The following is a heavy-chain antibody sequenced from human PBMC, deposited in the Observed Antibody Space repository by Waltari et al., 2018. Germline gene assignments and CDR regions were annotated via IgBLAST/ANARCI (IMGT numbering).Heavy chain of an antibody. J-gene: IGHJ4*02. CDR3: ARDRGRGLYLDT. Sequence: QLQESGPGLMKPSGTLSLSCAVSGDSVTNGYWWSWVRQTPKTGLEWIGQVHGSGRANYNPSFASRVTVSLDTSKNQFSLEVTSATAADTAVYFCARDRGRGLYLDTWGPGTLVTVSP. V-gene: IGHV4-4*02. CDR1: GDSVTNGYW. D-gene: IGHD2-15*01. CDR2: VHGSGRA.